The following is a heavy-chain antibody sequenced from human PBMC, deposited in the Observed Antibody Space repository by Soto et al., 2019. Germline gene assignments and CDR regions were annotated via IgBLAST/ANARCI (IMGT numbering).Heavy chain of an antibody. CDR3: TRKRITLIVAVPSPFDS. Sequence: GESLKISCTASGFTFGDYAMSWCHQAPGKGGEWGGFIRSKAYGGTTEYAASVRGRFTIARDDSKSIAYLQINSLKPADTAVYYSTRKRITLIVAVPSPFDSWGQGPLVPFPS. J-gene: IGHJ4*02. D-gene: IGHD3-22*01. CDR1: GFTFGDYA. V-gene: IGHV3-49*03. CDR2: IRSKAYGGTT.